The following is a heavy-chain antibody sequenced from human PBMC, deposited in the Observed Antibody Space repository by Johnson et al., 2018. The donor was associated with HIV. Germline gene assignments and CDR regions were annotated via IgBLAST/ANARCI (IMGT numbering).Heavy chain of an antibody. J-gene: IGHJ3*01. CDR1: GFTFSSYD. D-gene: IGHD1-7*01. Sequence: VQLVESGGGLVQPGGSLRLSCAASGFTFSSYDMHWVRQAPGKGLEWVSAIGTAGDTYYPGSVKGRFTISRENAKNSLYLQMNSLRAGDTAVYYCAKDLGAAELTPDVFDLWGQGTMVTVSS. CDR2: IGTAGDT. CDR3: AKDLGAAELTPDVFDL. V-gene: IGHV3-13*01.